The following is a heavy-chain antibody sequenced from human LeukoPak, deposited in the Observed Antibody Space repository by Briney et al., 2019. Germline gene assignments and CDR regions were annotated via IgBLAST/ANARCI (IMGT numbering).Heavy chain of an antibody. CDR1: GYRFTTFW. CDR3: ARPGYYDSSGSSDY. Sequence: GESLKISCKGSGYRFTTFWIGWVRQMPGKGLEWMGFVYPGDSDTRYSPSFQGQVTISADKSISTAYLQWSSLKASDTAIYYCARPGYYDSSGSSDYWGQGTLVTVSS. V-gene: IGHV5-51*01. CDR2: VYPGDSDT. J-gene: IGHJ4*02. D-gene: IGHD3-22*01.